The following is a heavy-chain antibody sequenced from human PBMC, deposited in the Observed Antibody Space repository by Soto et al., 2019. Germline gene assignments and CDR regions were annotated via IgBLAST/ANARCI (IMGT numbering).Heavy chain of an antibody. D-gene: IGHD2-15*01. J-gene: IGHJ4*02. Sequence: GGSLRLCCAACGFTFDDYGMSWVRQAPGKGLEWVSGINWNGGSTGYADSVKGRFTISRDNAKNSLYLQMNSLRAEDTALYYCARDDVYCSGGSCYRYLVYWGQGTLVTVSS. V-gene: IGHV3-20*04. CDR1: GFTFDDYG. CDR3: ARDDVYCSGGSCYRYLVY. CDR2: INWNGGST.